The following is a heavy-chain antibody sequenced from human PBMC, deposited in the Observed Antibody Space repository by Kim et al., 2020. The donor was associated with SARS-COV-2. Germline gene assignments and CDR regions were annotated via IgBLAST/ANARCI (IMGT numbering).Heavy chain of an antibody. V-gene: IGHV1-2*06. J-gene: IGHJ6*02. CDR1: GYTFTGYY. Sequence: ASVKVSCKASGYTFTGYYMHWVRQAPGQGLEWMGRINPNSGGTNYAQKFQGRVTMTRDTSISTAYMELSRLRSDDTAVYYCASEQLVRDGMDVWGQGTTVTVSS. D-gene: IGHD6-13*01. CDR2: INPNSGGT. CDR3: ASEQLVRDGMDV.